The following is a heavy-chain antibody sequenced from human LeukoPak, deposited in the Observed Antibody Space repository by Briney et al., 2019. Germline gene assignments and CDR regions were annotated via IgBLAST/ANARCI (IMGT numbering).Heavy chain of an antibody. D-gene: IGHD1-26*01. CDR1: GFTFSSYA. J-gene: IGHJ4*02. V-gene: IGHV3-23*01. Sequence: GGSLRLSCAASGFTFSSYAMSWVRQAPGKGLEWVSAISSSGGSTYYTDSVKGRFTISRDNSKNTLYLQMNSLRAEDTAVYYCAKVRSGSYSPYFDYWGQGTLVTVSS. CDR2: ISSSGGST. CDR3: AKVRSGSYSPYFDY.